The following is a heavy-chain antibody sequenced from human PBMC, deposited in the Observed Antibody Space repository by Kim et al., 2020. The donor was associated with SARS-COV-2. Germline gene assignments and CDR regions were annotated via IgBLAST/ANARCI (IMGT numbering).Heavy chain of an antibody. CDR1: GFTFSSYA. D-gene: IGHD3-3*02. CDR2: ISYDGSNK. Sequence: GGSLRLSCAASGFTFSSYAMHWVRQAPGKGLEWVAVISYDGSNKYYADSVKGRFTISRDNSKNTLYLQMNSLRAEDTAVYYCARDGNIIFYSDPEPCCYYYMDVWGKGTPVTVSS. CDR3: ARDGNIIFYSDPEPCCYYYMDV. J-gene: IGHJ6*03. V-gene: IGHV3-30-3*01.